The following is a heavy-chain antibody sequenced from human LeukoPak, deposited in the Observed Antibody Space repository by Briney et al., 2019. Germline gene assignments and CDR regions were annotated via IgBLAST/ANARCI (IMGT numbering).Heavy chain of an antibody. Sequence: GSLRLSCAASGFSFSWHAMNWVRQAPGKGLEWVSVLSGSGGNTFYADSVKGRFTISRDNSKNTVYLQMNSLRVEDTAVYYCAKHVTRVVYSRLFDPWGQGTLVIVSS. J-gene: IGHJ5*02. CDR3: AKHVTRVVYSRLFDP. CDR2: LSGSGGNT. CDR1: GFSFSWHA. D-gene: IGHD4-23*01. V-gene: IGHV3-23*01.